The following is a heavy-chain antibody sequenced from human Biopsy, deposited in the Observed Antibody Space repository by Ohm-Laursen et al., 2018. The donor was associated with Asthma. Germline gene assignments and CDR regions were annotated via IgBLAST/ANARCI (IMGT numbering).Heavy chain of an antibody. J-gene: IGHJ1*01. Sequence: SLRLSCTASGFRFPIYGMHWVRQGPGKGLEWVANIKHDGSEKNHVDSLKGRFTISRDNAKNSLYLQMNSLRAEDTAVYYCARTFHFWSPYHAEHYQLWGQGTLVTVSS. CDR3: ARTFHFWSPYHAEHYQL. CDR2: IKHDGSEK. CDR1: GFRFPIYG. D-gene: IGHD3-3*02. V-gene: IGHV3-7*01.